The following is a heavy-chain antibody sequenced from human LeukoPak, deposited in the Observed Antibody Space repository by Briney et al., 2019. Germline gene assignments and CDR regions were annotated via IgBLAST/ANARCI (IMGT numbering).Heavy chain of an antibody. J-gene: IGHJ4*02. Sequence: GGSLRLSCTVSGFTVSSNSMSWVRQAPWKGLEWVSFRFTISRDNSKNTLYLQMNSLRAEDTAVYHCARRAGEYSHPYDYWGQGTLVTVSS. CDR1: GFTVSSNS. V-gene: IGHV3-53*01. CDR3: ARRAGEYSHPYDY. D-gene: IGHD2/OR15-2a*01.